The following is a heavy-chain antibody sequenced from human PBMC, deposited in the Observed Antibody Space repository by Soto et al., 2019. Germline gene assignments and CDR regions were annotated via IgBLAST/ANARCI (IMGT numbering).Heavy chain of an antibody. CDR2: ISHSGSA. CDR3: ARQSRYCGTTSCYGWWFDP. CDR1: GGSLSDYY. D-gene: IGHD2-2*01. V-gene: IGHV4-34*01. Sequence: QVQLQQWGAGLLKPSETLSLTCAVYGGSLSDYYWDWIRQPPGKGLEWIGEISHSGSANYNPSLKRRVTISVEASKNQFSLNLGSVTAADTAVYYCARQSRYCGTTSCYGWWFDPWGQGTLVTVSS. J-gene: IGHJ5*02.